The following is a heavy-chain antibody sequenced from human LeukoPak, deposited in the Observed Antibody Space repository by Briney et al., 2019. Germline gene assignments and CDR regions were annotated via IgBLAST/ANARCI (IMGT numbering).Heavy chain of an antibody. J-gene: IGHJ4*02. CDR1: GGSFRGYY. CDR3: ARGYYGSGSYLDY. D-gene: IGHD3-10*01. V-gene: IGHV4-34*01. CDR2: INHSGST. Sequence: SETLSLTCAVYGGSFRGYYWSWIRQPPGKGLDWIGEINHSGSTNYNPSLKSRVTISVDTSKNQFSLKLSSVTAADTAVYYCARGYYGSGSYLDYWGQGTLVTVSS.